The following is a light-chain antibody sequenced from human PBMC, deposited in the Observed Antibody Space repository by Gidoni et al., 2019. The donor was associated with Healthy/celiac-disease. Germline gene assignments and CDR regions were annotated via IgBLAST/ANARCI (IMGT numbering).Light chain of an antibody. CDR3: QQYGSSPGT. Sequence: EIVLPQSPGTLSLSPGERATLSCRASQSVSSSYLAWYQQKPGQAPRLLIYGASSRATGIPDRVSGSGSGTDFTLTISRLEPEDCAVYYCQQYGSSPGTFGQGTKVEIK. V-gene: IGKV3-20*01. J-gene: IGKJ1*01. CDR2: GAS. CDR1: QSVSSSY.